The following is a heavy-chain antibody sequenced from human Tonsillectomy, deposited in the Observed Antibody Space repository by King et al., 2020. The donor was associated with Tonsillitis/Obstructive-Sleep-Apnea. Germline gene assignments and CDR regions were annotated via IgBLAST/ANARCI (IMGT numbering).Heavy chain of an antibody. J-gene: IGHJ4*02. D-gene: IGHD1-14*01. V-gene: IGHV3-48*02. Sequence: VQLVESGGRLVQPGGSLRLSCAASGFTFSNYNMNWVRQAPGMGLDWISYISSSGSNIYYADSVKGRFTISRDNAKNSLYLQMNSLRDEDTALYYCARGSYKIGGGGCWGQGTLVSVSS. CDR2: ISSSGSNI. CDR3: ARGSYKIGGGGC. CDR1: GFTFSNYN.